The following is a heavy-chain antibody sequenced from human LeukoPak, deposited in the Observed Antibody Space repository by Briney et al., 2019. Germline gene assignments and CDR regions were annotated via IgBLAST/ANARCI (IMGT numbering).Heavy chain of an antibody. CDR2: IYHSGST. CDR3: VRTEVSSGSEDY. D-gene: IGHD6-19*01. CDR1: GCSISSGYY. J-gene: IGHJ4*02. Sequence: KTSETLSLTCAVSGCSISSGYYWGWIRQPPGKGLEWIGSIYHSGSTYYNTSLKSRVTISLDTSTNQFSLKLSSVTAADTAVYYCVRTEVSSGSEDYWGQGTLVTVSS. V-gene: IGHV4-38-2*01.